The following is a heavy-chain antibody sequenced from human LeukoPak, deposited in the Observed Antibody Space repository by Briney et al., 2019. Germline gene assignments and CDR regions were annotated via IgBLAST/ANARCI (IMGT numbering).Heavy chain of an antibody. D-gene: IGHD6-19*01. J-gene: IGHJ4*02. CDR2: IYYSGST. Sequence: PSETLSLTCTVSGGSISSYYWSWIRQPPGKGLEWIGYIYYSGSTNYNPSLKSRVTISVDTSKNQFSLKLSFVTAADPGVYFCARLREQWPVPYLDCWGGGTLVTVPS. V-gene: IGHV4-59*08. CDR3: ARLREQWPVPYLDC. CDR1: GGSISSYY.